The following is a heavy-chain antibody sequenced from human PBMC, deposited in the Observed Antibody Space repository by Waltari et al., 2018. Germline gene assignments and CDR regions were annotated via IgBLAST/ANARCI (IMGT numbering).Heavy chain of an antibody. D-gene: IGHD3-16*01. CDR3: AGYRLLFPAFDI. Sequence: QVQLVQSGAEVKKPGASVKVSCKASGYTFTSYYMHWVRQAPGQGLEWMGIINPSGGSTSYAQKFQGRVTMTRDTSTSTVYMELSSLRSEDTAVYYCAGYRLLFPAFDIWGQGTMVTVSS. V-gene: IGHV1-46*01. CDR1: GYTFTSYY. CDR2: INPSGGST. J-gene: IGHJ3*02.